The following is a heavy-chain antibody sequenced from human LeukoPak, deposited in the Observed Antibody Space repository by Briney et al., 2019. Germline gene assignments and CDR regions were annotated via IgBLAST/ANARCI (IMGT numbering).Heavy chain of an antibody. J-gene: IGHJ4*02. D-gene: IGHD6-19*01. V-gene: IGHV3-9*01. CDR2: ISWNSGTI. CDR1: GFTFDDYG. CDR3: AKGRYSSGWDFVY. Sequence: PGGSLRLSCAASGFTFDDYGMHWVRQAPGKGLEWVSSISWNSGTIGYADSVKGRFTISRDNAKNSLCLQMNSLRAEDTALYYCAKGRYSSGWDFVYWGQGTLVTVSS.